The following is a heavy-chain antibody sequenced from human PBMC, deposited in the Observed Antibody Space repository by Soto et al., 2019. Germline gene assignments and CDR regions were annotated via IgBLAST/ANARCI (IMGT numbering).Heavy chain of an antibody. CDR3: ARLRVLGPGYYGLDV. CDR1: GDSVSNSY. D-gene: IGHD2-8*01. V-gene: IGHV4-59*02. Sequence: SETLSLTCTVSGDSVSNSYWSWIRQPPGKGLEWIASLYYNGSANQHPSLKSRVTISVDTSKNQSSLRLTSLTAADTAVYFCARLRVLGPGYYGLDVWGQGTTVTVSS. J-gene: IGHJ6*02. CDR2: LYYNGSA.